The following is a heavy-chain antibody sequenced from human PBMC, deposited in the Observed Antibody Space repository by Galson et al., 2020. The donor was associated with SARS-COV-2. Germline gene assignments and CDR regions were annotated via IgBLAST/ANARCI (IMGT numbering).Heavy chain of an antibody. CDR3: ARGYCSSTSCYFWEAVAGMGFDY. CDR1: GYTFTSYG. Sequence: ASVKVSCKASGYTFTSYGISWVRQAPGQGLEWMGWISAYNGNTNYAQKLQGRVTMTTDTSTSTAYMELRSLRSDDTAVYYCARGYCSSTSCYFWEAVAGMGFDYGGQGTLVTVSS. D-gene: IGHD2-2*01. V-gene: IGHV1-18*01. CDR2: ISAYNGNT. J-gene: IGHJ4*02.